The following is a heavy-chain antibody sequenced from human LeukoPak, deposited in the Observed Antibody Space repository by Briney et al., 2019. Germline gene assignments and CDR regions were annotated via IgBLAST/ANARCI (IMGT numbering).Heavy chain of an antibody. J-gene: IGHJ3*02. D-gene: IGHD3-22*01. V-gene: IGHV4-61*02. Sequence: SETLSLTCTVSGDSISSGDYYWSWLRQPAGKGLEWIGRISSSGSTNYNPSLKSRVTISVDTSKKQFSLKLSSVTAADTAVYFCARGPYSYDSSGAFDIWGQGTMVTVSS. CDR2: ISSSGST. CDR3: ARGPYSYDSSGAFDI. CDR1: GDSISSGDYY.